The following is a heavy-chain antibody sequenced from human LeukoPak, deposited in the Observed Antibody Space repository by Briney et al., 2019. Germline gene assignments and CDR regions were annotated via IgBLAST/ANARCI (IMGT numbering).Heavy chain of an antibody. D-gene: IGHD2-21*02. J-gene: IGHJ4*02. CDR1: GYTFTTYY. V-gene: IGHV1-46*01. Sequence: ASVKVSCKASGYTFTTYYMHWMRQAPGQGPEWMGIINPRGGSTDYSQKFQGRVTMTSDTSTSTVYMELHSLRSEDTAVYSCARVGITAATADYWGQGTLVTVSS. CDR3: ARVGITAATADY. CDR2: INPRGGST.